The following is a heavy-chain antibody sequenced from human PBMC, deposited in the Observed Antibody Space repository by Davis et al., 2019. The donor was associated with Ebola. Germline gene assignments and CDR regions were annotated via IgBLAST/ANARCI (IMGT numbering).Heavy chain of an antibody. Sequence: SLKISCAASGFTFDDYAMHWVRQAPGKGLEWVSGISWNSGNIGYADSVKGRFTISRDNAKNSLYLQMNSLRAEDTALYYCAKDISPGIAAGYYYYGMDVWAKGPRSPSP. V-gene: IGHV3-9*01. CDR2: ISWNSGNI. CDR3: AKDISPGIAAGYYYYGMDV. J-gene: IGHJ6*02. D-gene: IGHD6-13*01. CDR1: GFTFDDYA.